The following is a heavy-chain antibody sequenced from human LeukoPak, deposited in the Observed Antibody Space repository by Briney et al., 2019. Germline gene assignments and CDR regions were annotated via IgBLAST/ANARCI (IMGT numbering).Heavy chain of an antibody. Sequence: ASVKVSCKVSGYTLTELSMHWVRQAPGKGLEWMGGFDPEDGETIYAQKFQGRVTMTEDTSTDTAYMELSSLRSEDTAVYYCARGGDSSSWYVWYYYMDVWGKGTTVTISS. CDR3: ARGGDSSSWYVWYYYMDV. CDR1: GYTLTELS. D-gene: IGHD6-13*01. V-gene: IGHV1-24*01. J-gene: IGHJ6*03. CDR2: FDPEDGET.